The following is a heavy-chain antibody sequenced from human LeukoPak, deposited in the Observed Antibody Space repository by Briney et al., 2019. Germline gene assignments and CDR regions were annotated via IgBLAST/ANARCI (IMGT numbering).Heavy chain of an antibody. CDR1: GFTVRSNY. J-gene: IGHJ4*02. V-gene: IGHV3-53*01. CDR3: ARRRGYNSYYFDY. CDR2: IYSGGST. D-gene: IGHD5-24*01. Sequence: GVSLRLSCAASGFTVRSNYMSWVRQAPGKGLEWVSVIYSGGSTYYAVSVKGRFTSSRDDSMNTLSLQMNSLKAEDTAVYYCARRRGYNSYYFDYWGQGTLVTVSS.